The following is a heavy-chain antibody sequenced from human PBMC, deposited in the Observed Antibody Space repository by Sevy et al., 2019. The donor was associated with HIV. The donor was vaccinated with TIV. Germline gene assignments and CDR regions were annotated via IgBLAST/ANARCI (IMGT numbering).Heavy chain of an antibody. D-gene: IGHD1-1*01. J-gene: IGHJ6*02. CDR3: AKRGGQYDLGMDV. CDR2: ISTSGSNR. CDR1: GFSITSYW. Sequence: GGSLRLSCAGSGFSITSYWMHWVRQAPGKGLEWVSSISTSGSNRDYADSLKGRVTISRDNAKKSLYLQMNSLRAEDTAIYFCAKRGGQYDLGMDVWGQGTTVTVSS. V-gene: IGHV3-48*03.